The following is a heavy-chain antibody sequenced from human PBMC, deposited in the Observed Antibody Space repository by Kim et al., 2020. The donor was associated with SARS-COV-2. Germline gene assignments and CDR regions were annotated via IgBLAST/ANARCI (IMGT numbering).Heavy chain of an antibody. CDR2: INWNGGST. CDR1: GFTFDDYG. J-gene: IGHJ4*02. CDR3: ARLGSSSWYHQQHQQDY. D-gene: IGHD6-13*01. V-gene: IGHV3-20*04. Sequence: GGSLRLSCAASGFTFDDYGMSWVRQAPGKGLEWVSGINWNGGSTGYADSVKGRFTISRDNAKNSLYLQMNSLRAEDTALYYCARLGSSSWYHQQHQQDYWGQGTLVTVSS.